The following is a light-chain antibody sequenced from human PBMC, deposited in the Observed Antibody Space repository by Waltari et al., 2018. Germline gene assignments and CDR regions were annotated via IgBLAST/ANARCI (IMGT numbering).Light chain of an antibody. CDR2: KDT. CDR3: YSAADSNLRV. Sequence: SYELTQPSSVSVSPGQTARITCPGDVLAKKYARWFQQKPGQAPVLVIYKDTERPSGIPERLSGSSSGTTVTLTISGAQVEDEADYYCYSAADSNLRVFGGGTRLTVL. J-gene: IGLJ2*01. CDR1: VLAKKY. V-gene: IGLV3-27*01.